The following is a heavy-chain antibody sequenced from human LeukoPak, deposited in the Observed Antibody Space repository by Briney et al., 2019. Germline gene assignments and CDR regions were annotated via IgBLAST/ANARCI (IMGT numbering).Heavy chain of an antibody. V-gene: IGHV3-48*01. CDR2: ISTSSSTI. CDR3: VRDDDRPDNGLDY. Sequence: GGSLRLSCAASGFTFSIYSMNWVRQAPGKGLEWVSYISTSSSTIYYADSVKGRFTISRDNSKNTLYLQMNSLRAEDTAVYYCVRDDDRPDNGLDYWGQGTLVTVSS. J-gene: IGHJ4*02. CDR1: GFTFSIYS. D-gene: IGHD3-22*01.